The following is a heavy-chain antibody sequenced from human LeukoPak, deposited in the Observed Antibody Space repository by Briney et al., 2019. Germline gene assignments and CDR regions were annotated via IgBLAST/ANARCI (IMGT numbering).Heavy chain of an antibody. V-gene: IGHV7-4-1*02. CDR1: GYTFTSYA. J-gene: IGHJ4*02. CDR3: ARELERVDYGYYEVDY. CDR2: INTNTGNP. D-gene: IGHD4-17*01. Sequence: ASVKVSCKASGYTFTSYAMNWVRQAPGQGLEWMGWINTNTGNPTYAQGFTGRFVFSLDTSVSTAYLQISSLKAEDTAVYYCARELERVDYGYYEVDYWGQGTLVTVSS.